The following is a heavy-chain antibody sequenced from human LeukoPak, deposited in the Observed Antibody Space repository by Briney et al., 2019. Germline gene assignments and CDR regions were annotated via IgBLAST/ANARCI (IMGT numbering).Heavy chain of an antibody. V-gene: IGHV3-30*18. CDR1: GFTFNSYG. CDR3: ANPQSRGYDYLDY. J-gene: IGHJ4*02. D-gene: IGHD5-12*01. Sequence: PGRSLRLSCAASGFTFNSYGMHWVRQAPGRGLEWVAVISYDGSNKYYADSVKGRFSISRDNSKSTLYLQMNSLRGDDTAVYYCANPQSRGYDYLDYWGQGTLVTVSS. CDR2: ISYDGSNK.